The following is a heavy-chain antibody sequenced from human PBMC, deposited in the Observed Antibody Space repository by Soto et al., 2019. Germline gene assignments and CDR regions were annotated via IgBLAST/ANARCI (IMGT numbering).Heavy chain of an antibody. Sequence: GGSLRLSCAASGFTFSTYSMNWVRQAPGKGLEWVSYISGSSSITYYADSVKGRFTVSRDNAKNSLYLQMNSLRDEDTAVYYCAAEGGFCSGTSCYDGGRYYYYGMDVWGQGTTVTVSS. J-gene: IGHJ6*02. CDR2: ISGSSSIT. D-gene: IGHD2-2*01. CDR1: GFTFSTYS. V-gene: IGHV3-48*02. CDR3: AAEGGFCSGTSCYDGGRYYYYGMDV.